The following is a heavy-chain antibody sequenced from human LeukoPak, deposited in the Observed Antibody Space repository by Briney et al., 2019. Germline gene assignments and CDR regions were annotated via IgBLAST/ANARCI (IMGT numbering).Heavy chain of an antibody. J-gene: IGHJ4*02. Sequence: GGSLRLPCAASGFTFSSNAMSWVRQAPGKGLVWVSGISGSGGNTYYADSVKGRFTISRDNSKNTLHLQINSLRAEDTAVYYCAKSGSGYYYVFDYWGQGTLVTVSS. D-gene: IGHD3-22*01. V-gene: IGHV3-23*01. CDR3: AKSGSGYYYVFDY. CDR1: GFTFSSNA. CDR2: ISGSGGNT.